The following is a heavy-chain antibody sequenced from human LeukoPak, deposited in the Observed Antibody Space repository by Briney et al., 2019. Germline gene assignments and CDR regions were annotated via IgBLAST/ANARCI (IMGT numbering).Heavy chain of an antibody. D-gene: IGHD5-12*01. CDR3: AQLVAGTHYHFDY. CDR1: VGSISSSNDY. CDR2: VSYNGGT. Sequence: SETLSLTCTVSVGSISSSNDYWSWIRRPPGKGLEWIGSVSYNGGTSYAPSLKSRVTMAVDTSKNQFSLRLSSVTAADTAVYYWAQLVAGTHYHFDYWGEGTLVTVSS. V-gene: IGHV4-39*07. J-gene: IGHJ4*02.